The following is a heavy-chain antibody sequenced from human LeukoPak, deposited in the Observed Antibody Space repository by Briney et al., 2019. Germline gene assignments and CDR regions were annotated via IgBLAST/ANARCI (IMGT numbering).Heavy chain of an antibody. Sequence: ASVKVSCKASGYTFTSYYMHWVRQAPGQGLEWMGVINPSGGITTYAQKFQGRVTMTRDTSTRTVYMELSSLRSEETAVYYCARVFGRQTIDYWGQGTLVTVSS. J-gene: IGHJ4*02. V-gene: IGHV1-46*01. CDR3: ARVFGRQTIDY. CDR1: GYTFTSYY. D-gene: IGHD1/OR15-1a*01. CDR2: INPSGGIT.